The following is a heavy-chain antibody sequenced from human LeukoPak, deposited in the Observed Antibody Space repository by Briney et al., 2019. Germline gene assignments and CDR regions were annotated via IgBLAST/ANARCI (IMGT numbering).Heavy chain of an antibody. V-gene: IGHV3-30*04. D-gene: IGHD6-19*01. CDR1: GFTFSSYA. J-gene: IGHJ4*02. CDR2: ISYDGSNK. CDR3: ASPYYSSGWYDYYFDY. Sequence: GGSLRLSCAASGFTFSSYAMHWVRQAPGKGLEWVAVISYDGSNKYYADSVKGRFTISRDNSKNTLYLQMNSLRAEDTAVYYCASPYYSSGWYDYYFDYWGQGTLVTVPS.